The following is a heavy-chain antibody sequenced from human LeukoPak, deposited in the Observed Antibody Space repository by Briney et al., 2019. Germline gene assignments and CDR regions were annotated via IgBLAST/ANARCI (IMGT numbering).Heavy chain of an antibody. D-gene: IGHD6-6*01. CDR1: EFTFNSHA. CDR3: ATSGASIAARPMDY. V-gene: IGHV3-23*01. J-gene: IGHJ4*02. Sequence: PGGSLTLSCAASEFTFNSHAMSWIRQAPGKGLEWVSAISGSGGSTYYADSVRGRLTISRDNSKNTLYLQMNSLRAEDTAVYYCATSGASIAARPMDYWGQGTLVTVSS. CDR2: ISGSGGST.